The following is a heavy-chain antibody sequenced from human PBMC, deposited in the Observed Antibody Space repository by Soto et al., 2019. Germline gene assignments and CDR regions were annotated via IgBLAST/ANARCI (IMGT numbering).Heavy chain of an antibody. CDR2: TYYRSKWYN. Sequence: SQTLSLTCAISGDSVSSNSAAWNWIRQSPSRGLEWLGRTYYRSKWYNDYAVSVKSRITINPDTSKNQFSLQLNSVTPEDTAVYYCARELFSDFWSGYLSPGYGMDVWGQGTTVTVSS. D-gene: IGHD3-3*01. V-gene: IGHV6-1*01. CDR3: ARELFSDFWSGYLSPGYGMDV. CDR1: GDSVSSNSAA. J-gene: IGHJ6*02.